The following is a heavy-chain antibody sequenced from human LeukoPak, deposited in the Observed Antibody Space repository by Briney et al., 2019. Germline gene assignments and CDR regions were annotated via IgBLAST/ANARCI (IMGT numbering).Heavy chain of an antibody. V-gene: IGHV3-33*06. CDR1: GFTLRTYG. CDR2: ILYDGTVG. J-gene: IGHJ4*02. D-gene: IGHD5-24*01. Sequence: GGSLRLSXAASGFTLRTYGMHWVRQAPGKGLEWVAVILYDGTVGYHTDSVKGRFTISRDNSKNTLYLQMNSLTVEDTAVYYCSKSRDGYNHGLHWGQGTLVTVSS. CDR3: SKSRDGYNHGLH.